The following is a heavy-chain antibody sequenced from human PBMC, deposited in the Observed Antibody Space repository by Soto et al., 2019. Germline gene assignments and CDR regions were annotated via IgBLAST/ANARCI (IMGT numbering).Heavy chain of an antibody. D-gene: IGHD3-16*01. CDR2: ISGSGSTT. V-gene: IGHV3-23*01. Sequence: EVQLLESGGGLVQPGGSLRLSCAASGFTFSSYAMSWVRRAPGKGLEWVSAISGSGSTTYYADSVKGRFTISRDNSKNTLYLQMNSLRAEDTAVYYCAKVRIPCGGVSADFDYWGQGTLVTVSS. CDR1: GFTFSSYA. J-gene: IGHJ4*02. CDR3: AKVRIPCGGVSADFDY.